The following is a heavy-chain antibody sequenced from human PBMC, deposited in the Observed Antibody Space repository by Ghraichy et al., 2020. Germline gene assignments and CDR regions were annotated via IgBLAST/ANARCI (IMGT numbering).Heavy chain of an antibody. CDR2: IYYSGST. Sequence: SETLSLTCTVSGGSISSGGYYWSWIRQHPGKGLEWIGYIYYSGSTYYNPSLKSRVTISVDTSKNQFSLKLSSVTAADTAVYYCARVASSSGYYLETPFDYWGQGTLVTVSS. CDR1: GGSISSGGYY. V-gene: IGHV4-31*03. J-gene: IGHJ4*02. CDR3: ARVASSSGYYLETPFDY. D-gene: IGHD3-22*01.